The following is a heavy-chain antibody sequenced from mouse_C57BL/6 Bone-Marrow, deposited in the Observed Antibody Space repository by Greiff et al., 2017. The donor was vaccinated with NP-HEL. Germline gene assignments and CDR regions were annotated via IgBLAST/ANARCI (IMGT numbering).Heavy chain of an antibody. CDR1: GFTFSDAW. Sequence: DVQLQESGGGLVQPGGSMKLSCAASGFTFSDAWMDWVRQSPAKGLEWVAEIRNKANNHATYYAESVKGRFTISRDDSKSSVYLQMNSLRAEDTGIYYCTASCYYGSFAWFAYWGQGTLVTVSA. J-gene: IGHJ3*01. D-gene: IGHD1-1*01. V-gene: IGHV6-6*01. CDR2: IRNKANNHAT. CDR3: TASCYYGSFAWFAY.